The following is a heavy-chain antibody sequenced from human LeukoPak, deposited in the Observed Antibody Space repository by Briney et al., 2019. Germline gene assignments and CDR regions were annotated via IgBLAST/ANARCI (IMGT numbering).Heavy chain of an antibody. J-gene: IGHJ4*02. CDR3: ARFMIGEYYFDY. Sequence: GGSLRLSCAASGFTFSYYGMYWVRQAPGKGLEWVSGIYWNGGSTGYADSVKGRFTISRDNAKNSLFLQMNSLRAEDTALYYCARFMIGEYYFDYWGQGTLVTVSS. V-gene: IGHV3-20*04. CDR1: GFTFSYYG. D-gene: IGHD3-10*02. CDR2: IYWNGGST.